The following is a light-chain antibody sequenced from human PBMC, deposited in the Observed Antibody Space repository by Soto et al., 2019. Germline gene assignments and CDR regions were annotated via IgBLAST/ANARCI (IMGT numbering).Light chain of an antibody. CDR3: QQCGNSPLT. V-gene: IGKV3-20*01. CDR2: GAS. J-gene: IGKJ4*02. CDR1: QSISSSY. Sequence: ETMMTQSPATLSLSPADTATLSCRASQSISSSYLAWYQQKPGQAPRLLIYGASSRATGIPDRFSASGSGTDFTLTISRLEPEDFAVYYCQQCGNSPLTFGGGTKVDIK.